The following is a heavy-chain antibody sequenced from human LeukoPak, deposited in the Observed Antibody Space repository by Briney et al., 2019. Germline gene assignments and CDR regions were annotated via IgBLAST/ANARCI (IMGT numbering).Heavy chain of an antibody. V-gene: IGHV3-21*01. D-gene: IGHD5-18*01. J-gene: IGHJ4*02. CDR2: ITSSSSYK. CDR1: GFTFSNYN. CDR3: ARVVWGWDTAMPTPFDY. Sequence: GGSLRLSCAAPGFTFSNYNMNWVRQAPGKGLEWILSITSSSSYKFYADSVKGRFTISRDNAKNSLYLQMNSLRAEDTAVYYCARVVWGWDTAMPTPFDYWGQGTLVTVSS.